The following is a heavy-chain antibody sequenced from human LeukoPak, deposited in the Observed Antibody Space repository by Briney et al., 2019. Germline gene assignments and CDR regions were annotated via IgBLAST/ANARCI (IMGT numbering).Heavy chain of an antibody. J-gene: IGHJ6*03. CDR3: ARGGSSGYTFYYYYYMDV. D-gene: IGHD3-22*01. CDR2: INWSGGST. Sequence: GGPLRLSCAAFGFTFHDYGMSWVRQAPGKGLEWVSGINWSGGSTGYADSVKGRFTISRDNAKNSLYLQMNSLRAEDTALYYCARGGSSGYTFYYYYYMDVWGKGTTVTVSS. CDR1: GFTFHDYG. V-gene: IGHV3-20*04.